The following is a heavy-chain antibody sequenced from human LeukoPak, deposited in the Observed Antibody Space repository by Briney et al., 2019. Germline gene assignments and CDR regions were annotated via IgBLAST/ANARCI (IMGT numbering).Heavy chain of an antibody. J-gene: IGHJ4*02. CDR1: GGTFSSYA. D-gene: IGHD5-18*01. CDR2: IIPIFGTA. CDR3: ARDRVGYSYGSTGFDY. V-gene: IGHV1-69*13. Sequence: SVKVSCKASGGTFSSYAISWVRQAPGQGLEWMGGIIPIFGTANYAQKFQGRVTITADESTSTAYMELSSLRSEDTAVYYCARDRVGYSYGSTGFDYWGQGTLVTVSS.